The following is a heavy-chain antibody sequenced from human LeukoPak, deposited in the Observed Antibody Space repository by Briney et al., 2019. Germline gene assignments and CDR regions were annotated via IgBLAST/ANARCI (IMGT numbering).Heavy chain of an antibody. CDR2: IYPGDSGG. CDR1: GYNFASSW. J-gene: IGHJ4*02. D-gene: IGHD3-3*01. CDR3: AKINSRQLERGDY. V-gene: IGHV5-51*01. Sequence: GESLKISLKGSGYNFASSWIGWVRQMPGKSLEWMGVIYPGDSGGKYSPSLQGQVTISVDKSINTAYLQWSSLKAWDTGMYYCAKINSRQLERGDYWGQGTLVIVSS.